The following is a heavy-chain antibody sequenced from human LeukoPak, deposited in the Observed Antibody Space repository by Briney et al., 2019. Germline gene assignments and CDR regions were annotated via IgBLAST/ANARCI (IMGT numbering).Heavy chain of an antibody. Sequence: GGCLRLSCAASGFTFSNAWMYWVRQAPGKGLEWVARIKIKTDGGTTDYAAPVKGRFTVSRDDSKNTLYLEMNSLKTEDTAVYYCATRISRDGYNWAYDSWGLGTLVTVSS. J-gene: IGHJ4*02. CDR3: ATRISRDGYNWAYDS. CDR2: IKIKTDGGTT. CDR1: GFTFSNAW. D-gene: IGHD5-24*01. V-gene: IGHV3-15*01.